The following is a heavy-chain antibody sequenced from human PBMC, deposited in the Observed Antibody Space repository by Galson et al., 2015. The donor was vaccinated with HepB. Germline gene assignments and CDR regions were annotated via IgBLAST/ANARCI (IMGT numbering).Heavy chain of an antibody. CDR2: IFSSGNT. CDR3: ARVTVIWFGELSVPGYFDL. CDR1: GGSISGNY. J-gene: IGHJ2*01. V-gene: IGHV4-4*08. D-gene: IGHD3-10*01. Sequence: SETLSLTCSVSGGSISGNYWSWIRQSPGKGLEWIGHIFSSGNTNYKPSLKSRVTISADTSKNLFSLKLTSVTAADTAVYFCARVTVIWFGELSVPGYFDLWGRGTLVTVSS.